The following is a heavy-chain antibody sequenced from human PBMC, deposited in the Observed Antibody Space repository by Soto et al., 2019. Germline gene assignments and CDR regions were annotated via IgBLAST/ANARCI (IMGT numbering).Heavy chain of an antibody. CDR3: ARSLILYDCSSTSCPPHYYGMDV. V-gene: IGHV5-51*01. CDR1: GYSFTSYW. J-gene: IGHJ6*02. CDR2: IYPGDSDT. D-gene: IGHD2-2*01. Sequence: GESLKISCQGSGYSFTSYWIGWVRQMPGKGLEWMGIIYPGDSDTRYSPSFQGQVTISADKSISTAYLQWSSLKASDTAMYYCARSLILYDCSSTSCPPHYYGMDVWGQGTTVTVS.